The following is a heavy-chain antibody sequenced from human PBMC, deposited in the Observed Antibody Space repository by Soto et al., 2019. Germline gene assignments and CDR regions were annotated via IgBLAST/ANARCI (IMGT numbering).Heavy chain of an antibody. J-gene: IGHJ4*02. V-gene: IGHV4-39*01. CDR2: VYYLGDT. CDR3: AGLYPYERSGSPDNY. D-gene: IGHD3-22*01. Sequence: SDTLSLTCTFWGGAISRSISDWVWIRQPPGKGLEGVGSVYYLGDTYYNPSLGSRVTISVETAKNQFSLKLRSVTAADTALFYSAGLYPYERSGSPDNYWGQGAVVT. CDR1: GGAISRSISD.